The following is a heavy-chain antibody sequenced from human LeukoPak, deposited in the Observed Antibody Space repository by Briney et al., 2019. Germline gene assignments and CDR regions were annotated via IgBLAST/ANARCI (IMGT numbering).Heavy chain of an antibody. J-gene: IGHJ4*02. D-gene: IGHD3-22*01. CDR2: ISGSGNTI. Sequence: GGSLRLSCAASGFTFSSYAMSWIRQAPGKGLEWISYISGSGNTIYYADSVKGRFTISRDNAKNSLYLQMNSLRAEDTAVYYCARDAVWGYYDSSGYYPLDYWGQGTLVTVSS. CDR1: GFTFSSYA. CDR3: ARDAVWGYYDSSGYYPLDY. V-gene: IGHV3-48*04.